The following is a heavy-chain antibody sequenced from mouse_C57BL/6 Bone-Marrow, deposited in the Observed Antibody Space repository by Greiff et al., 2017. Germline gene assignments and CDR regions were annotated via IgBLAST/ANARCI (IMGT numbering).Heavy chain of an antibody. J-gene: IGHJ1*03. CDR3: ARDDGPFGV. V-gene: IGHV5-17*01. Sequence: EVQVVESGGGLVKPGGSLILSCAASGFTFSDYGMHWVRQAPEKGLEWVAYINSGSSTIYYADTVKGRFTISRDNAQNTLFLQMTSLRSEDTAMYYCARDDGPFGVWGTGTTVTVSS. D-gene: IGHD2-3*01. CDR1: GFTFSDYG. CDR2: INSGSSTI.